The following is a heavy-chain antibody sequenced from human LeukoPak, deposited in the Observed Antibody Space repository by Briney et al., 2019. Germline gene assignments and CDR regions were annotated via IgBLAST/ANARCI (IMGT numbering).Heavy chain of an antibody. V-gene: IGHV4-59*01. J-gene: IGHJ4*02. CDR1: GDSIGSYY. CDR2: VYYTGST. CDR3: ARGYNFIYYFDY. D-gene: IGHD5-12*01. Sequence: SETLSLTCTVSGDSIGSYYWSWIRQPPGKELEWIGYVYYTGSTNHNPSLKSRVTISVDTSKNQFSLKLRSVTAADTAIYYCARGYNFIYYFDYWGQGSLATVSS.